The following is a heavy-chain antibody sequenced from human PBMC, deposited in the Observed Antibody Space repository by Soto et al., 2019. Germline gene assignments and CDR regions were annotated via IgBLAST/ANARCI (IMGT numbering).Heavy chain of an antibody. CDR3: ARGRRIAAAGTGGGVWFDP. V-gene: IGHV1-69*12. Sequence: QVQLVQSGAEVKKPGSSVKVSCKASGGTFSSYAISWVRQAPGQGLEWMGGIIPIFGTANYAQKFQGRVTITADESTSTAYMELSSLRSEDTAVYYCARGRRIAAAGTGGGVWFDPWGQGTLVTVSS. CDR1: GGTFSSYA. D-gene: IGHD6-13*01. CDR2: IIPIFGTA. J-gene: IGHJ5*02.